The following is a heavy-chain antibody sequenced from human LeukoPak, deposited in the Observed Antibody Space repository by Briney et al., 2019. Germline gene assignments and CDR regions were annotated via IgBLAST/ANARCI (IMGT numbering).Heavy chain of an antibody. CDR1: GFTVSSNF. CDR3: ARDGRFLGY. Sequence: GRSLRLSCAVSGFTVSSNFMSWVRQTPGKGLEWVSVIYSGGSTFYADSVKGRFTISRDNSKNTLYLQMNSLRAEDTAVYYCARDGRFLGYWGQGTPVTVSS. D-gene: IGHD3-3*01. J-gene: IGHJ4*02. V-gene: IGHV3-53*01. CDR2: IYSGGST.